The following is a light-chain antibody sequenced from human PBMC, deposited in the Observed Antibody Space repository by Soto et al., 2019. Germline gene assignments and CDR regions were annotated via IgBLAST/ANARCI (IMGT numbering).Light chain of an antibody. J-gene: IGLJ2*01. CDR2: DNN. Sequence: QTVVTQPPSVSAAPGQKVTISCSGSSSNIGNNYVSWYQQLPGTSPKLLIYDNNKLPSGIPDRFSGSKSGTSATLGITGLQTGDEADYYCGTWDSSLSAGQVFGGGTKLTVL. CDR3: GTWDSSLSAGQV. V-gene: IGLV1-51*01. CDR1: SSNIGNNY.